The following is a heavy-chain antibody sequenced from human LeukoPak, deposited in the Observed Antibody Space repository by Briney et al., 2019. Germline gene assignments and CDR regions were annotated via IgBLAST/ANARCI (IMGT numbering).Heavy chain of an antibody. J-gene: IGHJ4*02. Sequence: PSETLSLTCAVYGGSFSGYYWSWIRQPPGKGLEWIGEINHSGITNSNPSLKSRVTISVDTSRNHFSLNLRSVTAADTAVFYCARGPDYGSYVFDYWGQGTLVTVSS. D-gene: IGHD4-11*01. CDR3: ARGPDYGSYVFDY. CDR2: INHSGIT. V-gene: IGHV4-34*01. CDR1: GGSFSGYY.